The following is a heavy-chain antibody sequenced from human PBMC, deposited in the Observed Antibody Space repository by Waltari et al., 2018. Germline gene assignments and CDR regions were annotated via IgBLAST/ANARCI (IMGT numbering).Heavy chain of an antibody. D-gene: IGHD6-13*01. CDR1: GFTFSSYW. J-gene: IGHJ4*02. CDR2: INSDGRST. V-gene: IGHV3-74*01. Sequence: EVQLVESGGGLVQPGGSLRLSCAASGFTFSSYWMHWVRQAPGKGLVWVSRINSDGRSTSYADSVKGRFTISRDNAKNTLYLQMNSLRAEDTAVYYCARGTGIAAAGSVYWGQGTLVTVSS. CDR3: ARGTGIAAAGSVY.